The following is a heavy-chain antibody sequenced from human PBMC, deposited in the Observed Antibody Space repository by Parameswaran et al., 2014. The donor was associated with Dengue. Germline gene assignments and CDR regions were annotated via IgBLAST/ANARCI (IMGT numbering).Heavy chain of an antibody. D-gene: IGHD4-11*01. V-gene: IGHV1-46*01. Sequence: WVRQAPGQGLEWMGIINPSGGSTSYAQKFQGRVTMTRDTSTSTVYMELNSLRSEDTAVYYCARGKHDYRGSQVAEAFDIWGQGTMVTVSS. CDR2: INPSGGST. CDR3: ARGKHDYRGSQVAEAFDI. J-gene: IGHJ3*02.